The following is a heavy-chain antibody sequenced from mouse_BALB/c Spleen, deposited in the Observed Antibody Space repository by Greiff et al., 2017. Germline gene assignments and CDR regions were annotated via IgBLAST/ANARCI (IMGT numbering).Heavy chain of an antibody. CDR1: GFTFSNYW. CDR2: IRLKSNNYAT. CDR3: TRKRYDGLGWYFDV. J-gene: IGHJ1*01. V-gene: IGHV6-6*02. Sequence: DVQLVESGGGLVQPGGSMKLSCVASGFTFSNYWMNWVRQSPEKGLEWVAEIRLKSNNYATHYAESVKGRFTISRDDSKSSVYLQMNNLRAEDTGIYYCTRKRYDGLGWYFDVWGAGTTVTVSS. D-gene: IGHD2-14*01.